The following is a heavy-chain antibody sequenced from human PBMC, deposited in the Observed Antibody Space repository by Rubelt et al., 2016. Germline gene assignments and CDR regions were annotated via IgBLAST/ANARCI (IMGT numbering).Heavy chain of an antibody. J-gene: IGHJ6*02. CDR1: GGSFSGYY. D-gene: IGHD5-24*01. CDR3: ARGREMDSMTSFYCDLDI. V-gene: IGHV4-34*01. CDR2: INHSGST. Sequence: QVQLQQWGAGLLKPSETLSLTCAVYGGSFSGYYWSWIRQPPGKGLEWIGEINHSGSTYYNPSLKSRVTISVDTSKNQFSLKRGFVTAAETGGDYCARGREMDSMTSFYCDLDIWGRGTTVSVSS.